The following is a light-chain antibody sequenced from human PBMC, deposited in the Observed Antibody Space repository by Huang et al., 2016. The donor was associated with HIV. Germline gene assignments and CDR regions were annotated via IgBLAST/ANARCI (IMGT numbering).Light chain of an antibody. J-gene: IGKJ2*03. CDR3: QQFGSSPPYS. Sequence: EILLTQSPDTLSLSPGDRATLSCRASQSVNNNFFVCDQQNPGQAPRLLIYRESTRSTGIPDRFSGRGCGTDFTLTISRLDPDDFAVYYCQQFGSSPPYSFGQGTKLEIK. CDR1: QSVNNNF. CDR2: RES. V-gene: IGKV3-20*01.